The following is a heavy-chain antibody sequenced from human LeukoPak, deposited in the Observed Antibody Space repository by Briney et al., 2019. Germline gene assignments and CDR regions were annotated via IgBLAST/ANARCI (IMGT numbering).Heavy chain of an antibody. CDR2: VNTDGRST. D-gene: IGHD6-19*01. Sequence: GGSLRLSCAASGFTFSSYWMHWVRQAPGKGLVWVSRVNTDGRSTSYADSVKGRFTISRDNAKNTLYLQMDSLRAEDTAVYYCAKDHGVLAVASLDYWGQGTLVTVSS. J-gene: IGHJ4*02. V-gene: IGHV3-74*01. CDR1: GFTFSSYW. CDR3: AKDHGVLAVASLDY.